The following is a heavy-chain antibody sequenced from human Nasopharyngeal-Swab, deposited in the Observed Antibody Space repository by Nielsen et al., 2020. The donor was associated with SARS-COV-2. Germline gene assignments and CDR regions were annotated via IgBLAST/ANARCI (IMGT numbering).Heavy chain of an antibody. CDR2: IYTSGST. D-gene: IGHD3-22*01. Sequence: SETLSLTCTVSGGSISSGSYYWSWIRQPAGKGLEWIGRIYTSGSTNCNPSLKSRVTISVDTSKNQFSLKLSSVTAADTAVYYCAREPTNMIVVVTYFDYWGQGTLVTVSS. J-gene: IGHJ4*02. V-gene: IGHV4-61*02. CDR1: GGSISSGSYY. CDR3: AREPTNMIVVVTYFDY.